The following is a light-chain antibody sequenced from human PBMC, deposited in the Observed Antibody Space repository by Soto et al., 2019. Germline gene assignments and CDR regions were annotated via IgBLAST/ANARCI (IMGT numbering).Light chain of an antibody. J-gene: IGLJ1*01. CDR2: ANS. Sequence: QSVLTQPPSVSGAPGQRVTFSCTGSSSNIGGYDVHWYQQLPGTAPKLLIYANSNRPSGVPDRFSGSKSGSSVSLAITGLQAEDEAEYYCQSYDSSLSGYVFGAGTKVTVL. CDR1: SSNIGGYD. V-gene: IGLV1-40*01. CDR3: QSYDSSLSGYV.